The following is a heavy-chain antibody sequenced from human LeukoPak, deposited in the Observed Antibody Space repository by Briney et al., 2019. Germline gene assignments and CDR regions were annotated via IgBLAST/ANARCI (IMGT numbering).Heavy chain of an antibody. J-gene: IGHJ4*02. CDR3: ARLGRPGGSYSDFDL. CDR1: VVSISSSTFY. Sequence: SETLSLTCTVSVVSISSSTFYWGWIRQPPGKGPEWIVNSYYSGSTNYNPSTTSRITISVDPSQIQFSLKLSSVTAADTAVYYCARLGRPGGSYSDFDLWGPGSQVTVSS. D-gene: IGHD1-26*01. CDR2: SYYSGST. V-gene: IGHV4-39*01.